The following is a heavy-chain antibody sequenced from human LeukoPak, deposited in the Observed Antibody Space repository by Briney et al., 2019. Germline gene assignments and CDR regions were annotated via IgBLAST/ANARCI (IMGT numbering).Heavy chain of an antibody. CDR2: IYYSGST. CDR1: GGSISSSSYY. D-gene: IGHD6-19*01. V-gene: IGHV4-61*05. Sequence: SETLSLTCTVSGGSISSSSYYWGWIRQPPGKGLEWIGYIYYSGSTNYNPSLKSRVTISVDTSKNQFSLKLSSVTAADTAVYHCARGVPVAGLDFWGQGTLVTVSS. CDR3: ARGVPVAGLDF. J-gene: IGHJ4*02.